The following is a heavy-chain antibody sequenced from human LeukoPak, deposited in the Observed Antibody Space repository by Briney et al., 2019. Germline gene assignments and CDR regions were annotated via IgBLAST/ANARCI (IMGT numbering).Heavy chain of an antibody. D-gene: IGHD6-13*01. V-gene: IGHV3-30*02. CDR2: IRYDGSNK. Sequence: PGGSLRLSCAASGFTFSSYGMHWVRQAPGKGLEWVAFIRYDGSNKYYADSVKGRFTISRDNSKNTLYLQMDSLRAEDTAVYYCAKEKAAPHDYWGQGTLVTVSS. CDR1: GFTFSSYG. CDR3: AKEKAAPHDY. J-gene: IGHJ4*02.